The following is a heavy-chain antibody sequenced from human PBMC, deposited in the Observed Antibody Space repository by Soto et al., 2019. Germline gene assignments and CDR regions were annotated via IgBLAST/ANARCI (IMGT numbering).Heavy chain of an antibody. Sequence: QVQLVESGGGVVQPGRSLRLSCAASGFTFRSYGMQWVRQAPGEGLEWVALISFDGSYIYYGDSVKGRFTISRDNSKNTLYLQMNSLRPEDTAVYYCARNNWNDVADAFDNWGQGTMVTVSS. D-gene: IGHD1-20*01. CDR1: GFTFRSYG. V-gene: IGHV3-30*03. CDR2: ISFDGSYI. J-gene: IGHJ3*02. CDR3: ARNNWNDVADAFDN.